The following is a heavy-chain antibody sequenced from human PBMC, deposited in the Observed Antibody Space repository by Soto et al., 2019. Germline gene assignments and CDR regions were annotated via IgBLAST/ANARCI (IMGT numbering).Heavy chain of an antibody. J-gene: IGHJ4*02. D-gene: IGHD3-3*01. CDR3: AKKTSPKAFWSGPNFDY. CDR1: GFTFSSYG. CDR2: ISYDGSNK. V-gene: IGHV3-30*18. Sequence: QVQLVESGGGVVQPGRSLRLSCAASGFTFSSYGMHWVRQAPGKGLEWVAVISYDGSNKYYADSVKGRFTISRDNSKNTLYLQMNSLRAEDTAVYYCAKKTSPKAFWSGPNFDYWGQGTLVTVSS.